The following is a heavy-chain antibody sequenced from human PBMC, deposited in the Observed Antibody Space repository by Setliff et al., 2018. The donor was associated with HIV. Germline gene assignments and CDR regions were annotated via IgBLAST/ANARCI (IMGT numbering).Heavy chain of an antibody. J-gene: IGHJ6*02. Sequence: ASVKVSCKASGYTFTKYAMHWVRQAPGQRLEWMGWINTGNGNTKYSQKFQGRVTITRDTSASTVYMHMSSLRSEDTAVYYCARQEDCSGGSCYSFGMDVWGQGTTVTVSS. CDR1: GYTFTKYA. CDR3: ARQEDCSGGSCYSFGMDV. D-gene: IGHD2-15*01. V-gene: IGHV1-3*04. CDR2: INTGNGNT.